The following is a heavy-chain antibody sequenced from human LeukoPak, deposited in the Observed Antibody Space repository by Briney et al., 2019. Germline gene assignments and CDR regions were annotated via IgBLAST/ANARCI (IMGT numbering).Heavy chain of an antibody. J-gene: IGHJ4*02. CDR2: INQDGSEK. Sequence: GGSLRLSCAASGFTFSSYWMSWVRQAPGKGPEWVANINQDGSEKTYVDSVKGRFTISRDNAKNSLYLEMNSLRAEDTAVYYCARVIFRLPFHYWGRGTLVSVSS. CDR1: GFTFSSYW. V-gene: IGHV3-7*04. CDR3: ARVIFRLPFHY. D-gene: IGHD3-9*01.